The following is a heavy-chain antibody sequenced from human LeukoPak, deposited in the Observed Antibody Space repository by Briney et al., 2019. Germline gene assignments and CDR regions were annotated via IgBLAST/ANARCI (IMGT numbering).Heavy chain of an antibody. Sequence: GRSLRLSCAASGFTFSSYGMHWVRQAPGKGLEWVAVISYDGSNKYYADSVKGRFTISRDNSKNTLYLQMNSLRAEDTAVYYCAKGAGGCYDDYFDYWGQGTLVTVSS. CDR2: ISYDGSNK. J-gene: IGHJ4*02. D-gene: IGHD4/OR15-4a*01. V-gene: IGHV3-30*18. CDR3: AKGAGGCYDDYFDY. CDR1: GFTFSSYG.